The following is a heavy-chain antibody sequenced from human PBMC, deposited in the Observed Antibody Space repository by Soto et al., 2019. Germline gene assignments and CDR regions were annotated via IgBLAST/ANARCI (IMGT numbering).Heavy chain of an antibody. Sequence: QVQLQESGPGLVKPSETLSLTCTVSGGSISSYYWSWIRQPPGKGLEWIGYIYYSGSTNYNPSFKSRVTISVDTSKNQFSLKLSSVTAADTAVYYCASYDSSGYYRYFDLWGRGTLVTVSS. D-gene: IGHD3-22*01. CDR2: IYYSGST. CDR1: GGSISSYY. J-gene: IGHJ2*01. V-gene: IGHV4-59*01. CDR3: ASYDSSGYYRYFDL.